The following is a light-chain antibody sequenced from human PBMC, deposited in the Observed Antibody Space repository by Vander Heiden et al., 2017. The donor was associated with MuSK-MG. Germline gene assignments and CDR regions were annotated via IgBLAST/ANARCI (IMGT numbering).Light chain of an antibody. V-gene: IGLV1-40*01. CDR2: GNN. CDR3: QSYDSSLEV. CDR1: SSNIGAGYD. J-gene: IGLJ3*02. Sequence: QSVLTQPHSVSGAPGPRVTIPCTGRSSNIGAGYDVHWYQHLPGTSPKLLIYGNNNRPSGVPDRFSGSKSGASASLAITGLQAEDEADYYCQSYDSSLEVFGGGTKLTVL.